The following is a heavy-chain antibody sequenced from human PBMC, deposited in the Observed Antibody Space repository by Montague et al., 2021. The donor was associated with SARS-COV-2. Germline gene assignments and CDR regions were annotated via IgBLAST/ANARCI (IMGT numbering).Heavy chain of an antibody. CDR1: GRSISSSNW. V-gene: IGHV4-4*02. CDR2: IYHSGST. D-gene: IGHD3-10*01. Sequence: SETLSLTCAVSGRSISSSNWWSWVRQPPGKGLEWIGEIYHSGSTNYNPSLKSRVTISVDKSKNQFSRKLSSVTAADTAVYYCASRGAGWFGSNPERFDYWGQGTLVTVSS. CDR3: ASRGAGWFGSNPERFDY. J-gene: IGHJ4*02.